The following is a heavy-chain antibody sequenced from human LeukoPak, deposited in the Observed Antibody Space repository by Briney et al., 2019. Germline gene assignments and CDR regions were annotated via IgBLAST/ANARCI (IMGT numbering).Heavy chain of an antibody. CDR3: ARGRYCSSTSCYSFQYYYYGMDV. CDR1: GGSFSGYY. J-gene: IGHJ6*02. CDR2: INHSGST. Sequence: PSETLSLTCAVYGGSFSGYYWSWIRQPPGKGLGWIGEINHSGSTNYNPSLKSRVTISVDTSKNQFSLKLSSVTAADTAVYYCARGRYCSSTSCYSFQYYYYGMDVWGQGTTVTVSS. V-gene: IGHV4-34*01. D-gene: IGHD2-2*01.